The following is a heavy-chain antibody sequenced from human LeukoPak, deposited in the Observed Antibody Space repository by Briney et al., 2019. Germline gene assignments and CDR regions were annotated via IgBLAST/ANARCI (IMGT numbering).Heavy chain of an antibody. Sequence: GGSLRLSCAASGFTFSSYAMSWVRQAPGKGLEWVSSITRSGAATYYADSVKGRFTISRDNSDSTLYLQMNRLRAEDTAVYYCAKDRPNYYGSNGHYYKLNGDCWGQGTLVAVSS. CDR3: AKDRPNYYGSNGHYYKLNGDC. J-gene: IGHJ4*02. D-gene: IGHD3-22*01. CDR1: GFTFSSYA. V-gene: IGHV3-23*01. CDR2: ITRSGAAT.